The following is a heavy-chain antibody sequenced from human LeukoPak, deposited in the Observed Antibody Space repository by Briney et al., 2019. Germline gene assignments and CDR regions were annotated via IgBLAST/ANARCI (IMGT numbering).Heavy chain of an antibody. D-gene: IGHD5-24*01. V-gene: IGHV4-59*01. J-gene: IGHJ3*02. CDR1: GGSISSYY. CDR3: ARDKEVGYNPGAFDI. Sequence: PSETLSLTCTVSGGSISSYYWSWIRQPPGKGLEWLGYIYYSGSTNYNPSLKSRVTISVDTSKNQFSLRLNSVTAADTAVYYCARDKEVGYNPGAFDIWGQGTMVTVSS. CDR2: IYYSGST.